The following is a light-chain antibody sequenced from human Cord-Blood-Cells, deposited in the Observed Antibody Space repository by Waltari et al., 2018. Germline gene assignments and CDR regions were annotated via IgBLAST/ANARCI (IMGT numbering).Light chain of an antibody. V-gene: IGKV3-20*01. Sequence: WTRARCDMSLSRVDGATLSCGTRRSVSGSYFAWYQQKPRQAPRLLFYRASSRATGIPDRFSGSGSGTDFTLTISRLEPEDFAVYYCQQYGSSLYTFGQGTKLEIK. CDR1: RSVSGSY. CDR3: QQYGSSLYT. CDR2: RAS. J-gene: IGKJ2*01.